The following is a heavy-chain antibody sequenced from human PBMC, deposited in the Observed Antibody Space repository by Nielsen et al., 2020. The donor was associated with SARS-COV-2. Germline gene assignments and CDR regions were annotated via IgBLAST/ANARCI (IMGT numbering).Heavy chain of an antibody. CDR2: ISGSGDTT. J-gene: IGHJ4*02. V-gene: IGHV3-23*01. D-gene: IGHD5-18*01. CDR1: GFTFRSKA. Sequence: GESLKISCAASGFTFRSKAMSWVRQAPGKGLEWVSGISGSGDTTHYADSVKGRFTISRDNSKNTVYLQLNSLTVEDTAMYYCAREGDTYGVRNFDYWGQGTLVTVSS. CDR3: AREGDTYGVRNFDY.